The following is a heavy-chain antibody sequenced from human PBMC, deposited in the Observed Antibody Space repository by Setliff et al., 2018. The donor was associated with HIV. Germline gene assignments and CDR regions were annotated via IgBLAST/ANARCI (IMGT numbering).Heavy chain of an antibody. Sequence: SETLSLTCTVSGGSISSHYWSWIRQPPGKGLEWIGYIYYSGSTNYNPSLKSRATISVDTSKNRFSLKLTSVTAADTAVYHCARTRGYSLYYFDYWGQGTLVTVSS. V-gene: IGHV4-59*11. J-gene: IGHJ4*02. CDR1: GGSISSHY. CDR3: ARTRGYSLYYFDY. D-gene: IGHD5-18*01. CDR2: IYYSGST.